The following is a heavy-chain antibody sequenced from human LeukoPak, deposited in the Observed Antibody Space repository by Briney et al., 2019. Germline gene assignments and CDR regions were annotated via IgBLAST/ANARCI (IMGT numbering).Heavy chain of an antibody. V-gene: IGHV3-11*04. J-gene: IGHJ6*03. Sequence: GSLLLSCAASGFTFSDYYVYWIRQAPGKGLEWVSYISNSSSTIYYAASVKGRFAISRNNAKNSLYLQMNSLRAEDTAVYYCAASGYYYDSSGYRNYYYYMDVWGKGTTVTVSS. CDR1: GFTFSDYY. D-gene: IGHD3-22*01. CDR2: ISNSSSTI. CDR3: AASGYYYDSSGYRNYYYYMDV.